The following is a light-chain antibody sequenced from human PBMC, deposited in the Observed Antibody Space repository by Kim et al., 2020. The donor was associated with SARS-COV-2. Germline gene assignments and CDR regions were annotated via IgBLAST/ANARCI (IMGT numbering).Light chain of an antibody. J-gene: IGLJ3*02. V-gene: IGLV2-14*03. CDR2: DVS. CDR3: SSYTSSSTWV. CDR1: SSDVGGYNY. Sequence: QSALTQPASVSGSPGQSIIISCTGTSSDVGGYNYVSWYQHHPGKAPKLMIYDVSKRPSGVSNRFSGSKSGNTASLTISGLRAEDAANYYCSSYTSSSTWVFGGGTQLTVL.